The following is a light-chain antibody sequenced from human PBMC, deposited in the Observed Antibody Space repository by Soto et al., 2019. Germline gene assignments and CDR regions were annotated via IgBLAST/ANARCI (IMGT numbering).Light chain of an antibody. V-gene: IGLV1-40*01. CDR2: GNS. CDR3: QSYDISLSGSV. J-gene: IGLJ2*01. Sequence: QAVVTQPPSVSGAPGQRVTISCTGSSSNIGAGYDVHWYQQLPGTAPKLLIYGNSNRPSGVPDRFSGSKSGTSASLAITWLQDEDEADYYCQSYDISLSGSVFGGGTKVTVL. CDR1: SSNIGAGYD.